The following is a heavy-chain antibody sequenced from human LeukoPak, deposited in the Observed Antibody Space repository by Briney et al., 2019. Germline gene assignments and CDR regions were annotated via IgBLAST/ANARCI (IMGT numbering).Heavy chain of an antibody. D-gene: IGHD3-22*01. Sequence: GGSLRLSCAASGFTFSSYSMNWVRQAPGKGLEWVPSISSSSSYIYYADSVKGRFTISRDNAKNSLYLQMNSLRAEDTAVYYCARVRVYYDSSGYYDAFDIWGQGTMVAVSS. J-gene: IGHJ3*02. CDR1: GFTFSSYS. CDR3: ARVRVYYDSSGYYDAFDI. CDR2: ISSSSSYI. V-gene: IGHV3-21*01.